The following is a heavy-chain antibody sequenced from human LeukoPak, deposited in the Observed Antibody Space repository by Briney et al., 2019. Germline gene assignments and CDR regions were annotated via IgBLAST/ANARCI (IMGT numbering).Heavy chain of an antibody. CDR1: GFTFSSYW. CDR3: ASGEQKYGSGSYYPIDY. J-gene: IGHJ4*02. Sequence: PGGSLRLSCAASGFTFSSYWMSWVRQAPGKGLEWVANIKQDGSEKYYVDSVKGRFTISRDNAKNSLYLQMNSLRAEDTALYYCASGEQKYGSGSYYPIDYWGQGTLVTVSS. D-gene: IGHD3-10*01. CDR2: IKQDGSEK. V-gene: IGHV3-7*03.